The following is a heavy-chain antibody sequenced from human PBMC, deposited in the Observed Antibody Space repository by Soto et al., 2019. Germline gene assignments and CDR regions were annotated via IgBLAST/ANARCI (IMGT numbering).Heavy chain of an antibody. CDR2: INAGNGNT. CDR3: ARGPGGPDGPGDY. D-gene: IGHD2-15*01. CDR1: GYTFTSYA. J-gene: IGHJ4*02. Sequence: QVQLVQSGAEVKKPGASVKVSCKASGYTFTSYAMHWVRQAPGQRLEWMGWINAGNGNTKYSQKFQGRVTITGDTSANTAYLELGSLRSDDTAVYYCARGPGGPDGPGDYWGQGTLVTVSS. V-gene: IGHV1-3*01.